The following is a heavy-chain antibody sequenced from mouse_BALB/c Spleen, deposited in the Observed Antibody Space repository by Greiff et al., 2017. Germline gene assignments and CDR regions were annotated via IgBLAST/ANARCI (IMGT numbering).Heavy chain of an antibody. J-gene: IGHJ4*01. V-gene: IGHV2-6-4*01. D-gene: IGHD1-1*01. CDR2: IWGGGST. Sequence: QAQLKESGPGLVAPSQSLSITCTVSGFSLSRYSVHWVRQPPGKGLEWLGMIWGGGSTDYNSALKSRLSISKDNSKSQVFLKMNSLQTDDTAMYYCARNSPRDYYGSRGAMDYWGQGTSVTVSS. CDR1: GFSLSRYS. CDR3: ARNSPRDYYGSRGAMDY.